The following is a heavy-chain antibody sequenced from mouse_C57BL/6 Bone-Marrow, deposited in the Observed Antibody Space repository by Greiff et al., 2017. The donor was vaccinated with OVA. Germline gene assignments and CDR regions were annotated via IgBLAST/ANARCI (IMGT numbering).Heavy chain of an antibody. CDR2: IDPETGGT. V-gene: IGHV1-15*01. CDR1: GYTFTDYE. Sequence: VQGVESGAELVRPGASVTLSCKASGYTFTDYEMHWVKQTPVHGLEWIGAIDPETGGTAYNQKFTGKAILTADKSSSTAYMELRSLTSEDSAVYYCTKDWSFDCWQRGTTLAVSS. CDR3: TKDWSFDC. J-gene: IGHJ2*01.